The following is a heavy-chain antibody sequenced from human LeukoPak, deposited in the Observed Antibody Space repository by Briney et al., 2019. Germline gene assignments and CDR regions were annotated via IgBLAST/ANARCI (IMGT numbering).Heavy chain of an antibody. CDR2: ISAYNGNT. CDR1: GYTFTSYG. J-gene: IGHJ6*02. Sequence: ASVKVSCKASGYTFTSYGISWVRQAPGHGLEWMGWISAYNGNTNYAQKLQGRVTMATDTSTSTAYMELRSLRSDDTAVYYCAREYYDILRYYYGMDVWGQGTTVTVSS. V-gene: IGHV1-18*01. D-gene: IGHD3-9*01. CDR3: AREYYDILRYYYGMDV.